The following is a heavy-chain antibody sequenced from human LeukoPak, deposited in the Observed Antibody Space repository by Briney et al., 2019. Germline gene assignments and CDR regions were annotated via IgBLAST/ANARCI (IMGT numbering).Heavy chain of an antibody. CDR2: ISISSSTI. CDR3: AREGYYYGSGSYLDY. J-gene: IGHJ4*02. CDR1: GFTFSSYS. V-gene: IGHV3-48*01. D-gene: IGHD3-10*01. Sequence: PGGSLRLSCAASGFTFSSYSMNWVREAPGKGREWVAYISISSSTIYYAHSVKGRFTISRDNAKNSLYLQMNSLRAEDTAVYYCAREGYYYGSGSYLDYWGQGTLVTVSS.